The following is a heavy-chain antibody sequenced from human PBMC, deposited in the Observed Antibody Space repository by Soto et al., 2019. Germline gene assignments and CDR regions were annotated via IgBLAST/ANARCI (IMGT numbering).Heavy chain of an antibody. V-gene: IGHV3-33*01. J-gene: IGHJ6*02. CDR1: GFTFSSYG. Sequence: QVQVVESGGGVVQPGRSLRLSCAASGFTFSSYGMHWVRQAPGKGLEWAAVIWYDGSNKYYADSVKGRFTISRDNSKNTLYLQMNSLRAEDTAVYYCARGDYSNDYYYYYYGMDVWGQGTTVTVSS. D-gene: IGHD4-4*01. CDR3: ARGDYSNDYYYYYYGMDV. CDR2: IWYDGSNK.